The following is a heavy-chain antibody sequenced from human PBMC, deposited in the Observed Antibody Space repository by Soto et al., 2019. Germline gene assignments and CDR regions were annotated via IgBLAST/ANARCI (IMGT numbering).Heavy chain of an antibody. CDR2: GYYSGST. J-gene: IGHJ5*02. V-gene: IGHV4-59*11. CDR1: GTPMTGHF. Sequence: QVQLQESGPRLVKASETLSLTCTVSGTPMTGHFWSWMRQPPGKGLEWIGYGYYSGSTLYNPSLKSRVTISLDTSKNHFSLRLSSVTSADTAVYYCARGVYLSLVRTGWFDPWGQGTLVTVSS. CDR3: ARGVYLSLVRTGWFDP. D-gene: IGHD3-10*01.